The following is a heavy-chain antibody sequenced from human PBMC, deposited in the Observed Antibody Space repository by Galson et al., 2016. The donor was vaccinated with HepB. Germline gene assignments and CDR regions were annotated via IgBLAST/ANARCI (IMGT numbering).Heavy chain of an antibody. J-gene: IGHJ6*02. CDR3: ARGWVESYYYYGLDV. V-gene: IGHV3-53*01. CDR1: GFTFNRYA. CDR2: IYSGGSI. D-gene: IGHD3-16*01. Sequence: SLRLSCAASGFTFNRYAMNWVRQAPGKGLEWVSIIYSGGSIYYADFAKGRFTISRDNSKNTLYLQMNSLRIEDTAVYYCARGWVESYYYYGLDVWGQGTTVTVSS.